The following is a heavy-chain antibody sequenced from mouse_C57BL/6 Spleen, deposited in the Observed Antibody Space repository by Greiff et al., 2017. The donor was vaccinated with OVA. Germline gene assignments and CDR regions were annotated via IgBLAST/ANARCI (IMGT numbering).Heavy chain of an antibody. CDR2: IYPGSGST. CDR1: GYTFTSYW. Sequence: QVHVKQSGAELVKPGASVKMSCKASGYTFTSYWITWVKQRPGQGLEWIGDIYPGSGSTNYNEKFKSKATLTVDTSSSTAYMQLSSLTSEDSAVYYCARGGDGAMDYWGQGTSVTVSS. CDR3: ARGGDGAMDY. J-gene: IGHJ4*01. V-gene: IGHV1-55*01.